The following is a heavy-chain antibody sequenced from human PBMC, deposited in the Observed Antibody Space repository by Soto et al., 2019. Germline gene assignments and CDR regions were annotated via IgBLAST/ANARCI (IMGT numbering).Heavy chain of an antibody. CDR2: ISYDGSNK. CDR1: GFTFSSYG. Sequence: PGGSLRLSCAAFGFTFSSYGTHWVRQAPGKGLEWVAVISYDGSNKYYADSVKGRFTISRDNSKNTLYLQMNSLRAEDTAVYYCAKDAGIAARLYYYGMDVWGQGTTVTVSS. CDR3: AKDAGIAARLYYYGMDV. D-gene: IGHD6-6*01. V-gene: IGHV3-30*18. J-gene: IGHJ6*02.